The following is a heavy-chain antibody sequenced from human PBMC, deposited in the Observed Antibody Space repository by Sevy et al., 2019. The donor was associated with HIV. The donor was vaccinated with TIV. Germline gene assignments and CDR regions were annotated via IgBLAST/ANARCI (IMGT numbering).Heavy chain of an antibody. V-gene: IGHV3-30-3*01. CDR1: GFTFTSHA. Sequence: GGSLRLSCAASGFTFTSHAMHWVRQAPGTGLQWVAVISYDGSNKYYAHSVKGRFTISRDNSKNTLYLQMNSLRAEDTAEYYCARDRTALGYNYGDFDYWGQGTLVTVSS. CDR3: ARDRTALGYNYGDFDY. J-gene: IGHJ4*02. CDR2: ISYDGSNK. D-gene: IGHD5-18*01.